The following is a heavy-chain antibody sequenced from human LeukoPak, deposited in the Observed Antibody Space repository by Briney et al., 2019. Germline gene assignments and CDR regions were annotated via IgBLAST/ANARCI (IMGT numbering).Heavy chain of an antibody. D-gene: IGHD6-19*01. Sequence: ASVKVSCKASGYTFTSYDINWVRQATGQGLEWMGWMNPNSGNTGYAQKFQGRVTITRNTSINTAYMELSSLRSEDTAVYYCARYKWTYSSGWYYWGQGTLVTVSS. J-gene: IGHJ4*02. CDR1: GYTFTSYD. CDR2: MNPNSGNT. CDR3: ARYKWTYSSGWYY. V-gene: IGHV1-8*03.